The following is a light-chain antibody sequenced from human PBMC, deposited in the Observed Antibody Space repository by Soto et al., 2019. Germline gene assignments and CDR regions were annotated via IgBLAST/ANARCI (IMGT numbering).Light chain of an antibody. V-gene: IGLV2-11*01. J-gene: IGLJ1*01. CDR3: CSDAGGYTYF. Sequence: QSVLAQPRSVSGSPGQSVTISCTGTGNDVGAYNYVSWYQQHPGRPPKLMIYDVARWPSGVPDRFSGSKSGNTASLTISRLQAEDEADYFCCSDAGGYTYFFGIATKVTV. CDR1: GNDVGAYNY. CDR2: DVA.